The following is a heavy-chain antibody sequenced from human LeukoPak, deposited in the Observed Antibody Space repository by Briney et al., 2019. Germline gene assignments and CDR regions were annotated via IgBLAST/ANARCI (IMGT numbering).Heavy chain of an antibody. CDR3: AREVSEGFDF. CDR2: FGARSTSI. J-gene: IGHJ4*02. V-gene: IGHV3-21*01. Sequence: PGGSLRLSCTASGFTFSGYSMNWIRQAPGKGLEWVSSFGARSTSIYHAGSVKGRFAISRDNAKNSLYLQMNSLRAEDTALYYCAREVSEGFDFWGQGTLVTVSS. D-gene: IGHD3-22*01. CDR1: GFTFSGYS.